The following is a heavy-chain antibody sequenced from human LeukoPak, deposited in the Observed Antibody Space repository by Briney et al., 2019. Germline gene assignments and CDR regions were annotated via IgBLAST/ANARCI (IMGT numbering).Heavy chain of an antibody. Sequence: GESLRLSCAASGFTFSSYWMTWVRQAPGKGLEWVANIKQDGSEKYYVDSVKGRFTISRDNAENSLYLQMNGLRDEDTAVYYCASTYYYGVWFDPWGQGTLVTVSS. CDR1: GFTFSSYW. CDR2: IKQDGSEK. V-gene: IGHV3-7*01. J-gene: IGHJ5*02. D-gene: IGHD3-22*01. CDR3: ASTYYYGVWFDP.